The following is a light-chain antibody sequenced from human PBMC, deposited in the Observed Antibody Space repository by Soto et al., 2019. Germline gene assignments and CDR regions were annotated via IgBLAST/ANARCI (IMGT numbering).Light chain of an antibody. J-gene: IGKJ1*01. V-gene: IGKV1-6*01. CDR1: QGIRND. CDR2: AAS. Sequence: AIQMTQSPSSLSAPVGDRVTITCRASQGIRNDLGWYQQKPGNAPKLLIYAASSLQSGVPSRSTGSGPGTDFTLTISSLQPEDFPTYYCLQDYNHPRTFGQGTKVDI. CDR3: LQDYNHPRT.